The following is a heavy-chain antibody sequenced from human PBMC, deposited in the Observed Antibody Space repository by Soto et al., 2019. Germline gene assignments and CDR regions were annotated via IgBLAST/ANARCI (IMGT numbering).Heavy chain of an antibody. CDR2: IYYSGST. Sequence: SETLSLTCTVSGGSISSSSYYWGWIRQPPGKGLEWIGSIYYSGSTYYNPSLKSRVTISVDTSKNQFSLKLSSVTAADTAVYYCARRGIVLMVYAGWFDPWGQGTLVTVSS. CDR3: ARRGIVLMVYAGWFDP. V-gene: IGHV4-39*01. D-gene: IGHD2-8*01. J-gene: IGHJ5*02. CDR1: GGSISSSSYY.